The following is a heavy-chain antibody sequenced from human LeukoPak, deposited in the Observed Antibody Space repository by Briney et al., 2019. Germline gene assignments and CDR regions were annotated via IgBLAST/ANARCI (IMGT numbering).Heavy chain of an antibody. V-gene: IGHV4-59*01. D-gene: IGHD3-10*01. Sequence: SETLSLTCTVSGGSISNYYWSWVRQPPGKGLEWIGYIYYSGSTNYNPSLKSRVTISVDTSRSQVSLKLGSVTAADTAVYYCASSNVGSLGQFDSWGQGTLVTVSS. J-gene: IGHJ5*01. CDR2: IYYSGST. CDR3: ASSNVGSLGQFDS. CDR1: GGSISNYY.